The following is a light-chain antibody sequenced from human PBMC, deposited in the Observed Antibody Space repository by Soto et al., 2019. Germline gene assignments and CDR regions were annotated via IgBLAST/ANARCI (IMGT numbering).Light chain of an antibody. V-gene: IGKV3-11*01. J-gene: IGKJ4*01. CDR3: QQYNTWLLT. CDR1: QSVSSY. CDR2: DAS. Sequence: ETMLTQCPATQPLSPGERSTLSCLASQSVSSYLAWYQQKPGQAPRLLIYDASNRASGIPARFSGRGSGTEFTLAISRLQSEDFAVYYCQQYNTWLLTFGGGTKVDI.